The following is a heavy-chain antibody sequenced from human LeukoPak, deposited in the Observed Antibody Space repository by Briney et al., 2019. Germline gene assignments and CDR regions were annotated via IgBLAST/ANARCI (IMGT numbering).Heavy chain of an antibody. CDR1: GYTFSDYT. J-gene: IGHJ4*02. V-gene: IGHV3-48*01. CDR2: ISSGGSVM. Sequence: PGGSLRLSCGASGYTFSDYTMNWVRQAPGKGPEWISYISSGGSVMHYADSVKGRFTISRDNVENSLYLQMNSLRVEDTAVYYCTRVLEYWGQGVLVTVSS. CDR3: TRVLEY.